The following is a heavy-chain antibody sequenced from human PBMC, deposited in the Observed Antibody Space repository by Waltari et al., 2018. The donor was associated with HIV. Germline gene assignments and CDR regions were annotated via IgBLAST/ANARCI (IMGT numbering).Heavy chain of an antibody. Sequence: QVHLVQSGPEVKKPGASMKVSCKASGYMFTGHYMHWLRQAPGQGLEWRGWINPISGGTNYAQTLQGRVTMTRDASINTVYMELKSLRYDDTTMYYCARESGYQLVRWLDPWGQGTRVTVSS. CDR3: ARESGYQLVRWLDP. V-gene: IGHV1-2*02. D-gene: IGHD2-2*01. CDR2: INPISGGT. J-gene: IGHJ5*02. CDR1: GYMFTGHY.